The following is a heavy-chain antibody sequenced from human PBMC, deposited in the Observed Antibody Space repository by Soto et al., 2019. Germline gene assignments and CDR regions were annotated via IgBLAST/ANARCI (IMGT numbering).Heavy chain of an antibody. D-gene: IGHD1-26*01. CDR1: GFTFSTYG. J-gene: IGHJ4*02. CDR3: GRDGALGATDVVES. V-gene: IGHV3-33*01. CDR2: IWYDGSNK. Sequence: QVQLVESGGGVVQPGKSLRLSCAASGFTFSTYGMHWVRQAPGKGLEWVAVIWYDGSNKYHGDSLKGRFTISRDNSKNTLYLQITKLRAEDTAVYYCGRDGALGATDVVESWGQGTLVTVTS.